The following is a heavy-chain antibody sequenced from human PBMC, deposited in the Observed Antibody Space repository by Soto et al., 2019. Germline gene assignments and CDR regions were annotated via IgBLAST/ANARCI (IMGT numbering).Heavy chain of an antibody. CDR1: GFTFSSYS. CDR3: AREEVAAAGSGMDV. D-gene: IGHD6-13*01. Sequence: EVQLVESGGGLVKPGGSLRLSCAASGFTFSSYSMNWVRQAPGKGLEWVSSISSSSSYIYYADSVKGRFTISRDNAKNSLYLQMNSLRAEDTAVYYCAREEVAAAGSGMDVWGQGTTVTVSS. V-gene: IGHV3-21*01. J-gene: IGHJ6*02. CDR2: ISSSSSYI.